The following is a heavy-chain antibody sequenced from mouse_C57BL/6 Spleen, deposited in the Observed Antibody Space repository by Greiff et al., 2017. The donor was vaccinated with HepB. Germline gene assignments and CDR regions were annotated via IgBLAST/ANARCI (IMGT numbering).Heavy chain of an antibody. D-gene: IGHD4-1*01. CDR1: GFSLTSYA. CDR2: IWTGGGT. V-gene: IGHV2-9-1*01. J-gene: IGHJ4*01. CDR3: ARIPTGTYYAMDY. Sequence: VQLQQSGPGLVAPSQRLSITCTVSGFSLTSYAISWVRQPPGKGLEWLGVIWTGGGTNYNSALKSRLSISKDNSKSQVFLKMNSLQTDDTARYYCARIPTGTYYAMDYWGQGTSVTVSS.